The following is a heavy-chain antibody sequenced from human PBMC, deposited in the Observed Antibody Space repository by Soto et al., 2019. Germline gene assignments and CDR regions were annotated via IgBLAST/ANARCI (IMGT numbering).Heavy chain of an antibody. J-gene: IGHJ6*02. CDR2: IYYSGST. Sequence: QVQLQESGPGLVKPSQTLSLTCTVSGGSISSGGYYWSWIRQHPGKGLEWIGYIYYSGSTYYNPSLKSRVTISVDTSKNQFSLKLSSVTAADTAVYYCARGVCPYYYYGMDVWGQGTTVTVSS. CDR1: GGSISSGGYY. CDR3: ARGVCPYYYYGMDV. V-gene: IGHV4-31*03.